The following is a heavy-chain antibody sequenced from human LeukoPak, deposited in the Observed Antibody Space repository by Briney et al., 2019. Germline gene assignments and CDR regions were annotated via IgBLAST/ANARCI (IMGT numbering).Heavy chain of an antibody. D-gene: IGHD3-10*01. CDR2: ISYDGSNK. Sequence: GGSLRLSCAASGFTFSSYAMPWVRQAPGKGLEWVAVISYDGSNKYYADSVKGRSTISRDNSKNTLYLQMNSLRAEDTAVYYCARGAVPSNYYGSGSPKAYWGQGTLVTVSS. CDR1: GFTFSSYA. V-gene: IGHV3-30-3*01. J-gene: IGHJ4*02. CDR3: ARGAVPSNYYGSGSPKAY.